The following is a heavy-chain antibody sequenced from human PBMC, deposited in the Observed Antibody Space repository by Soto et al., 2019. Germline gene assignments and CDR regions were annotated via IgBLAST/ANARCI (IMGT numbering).Heavy chain of an antibody. CDR2: IYYSGST. Sequence: SETLSLTCTFSGGSIRSSSYYWGWICKPPGKGLEWIGSIYYSGSTHYNPSHKSRVTMSVDTSTNQFSLKLNSVTAADTAVYYCTRQEGGAAADRPLDYWGQGTLVTVSS. CDR1: GGSIRSSSYY. J-gene: IGHJ4*02. CDR3: TRQEGGAAADRPLDY. V-gene: IGHV4-39*01. D-gene: IGHD6-13*01.